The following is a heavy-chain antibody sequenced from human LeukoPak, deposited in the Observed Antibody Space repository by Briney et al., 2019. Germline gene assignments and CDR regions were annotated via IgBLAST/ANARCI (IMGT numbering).Heavy chain of an antibody. CDR2: INPSGGST. V-gene: IGHV1-46*01. J-gene: IGHJ4*02. D-gene: IGHD1-26*01. Sequence: ASVKVSCKASGYIFTSYYMHWVGQAPGQGLEWMGIINPSGGSTSYAQKFQGRVTMTRDMSTSTVYMELSSLRSEDTAVYYCARDRVGATAEFDYWGQGTLVTVSS. CDR3: ARDRVGATAEFDY. CDR1: GYIFTSYY.